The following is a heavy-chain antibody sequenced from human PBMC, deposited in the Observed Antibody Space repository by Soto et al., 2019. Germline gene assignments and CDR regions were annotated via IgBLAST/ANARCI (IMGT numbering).Heavy chain of an antibody. J-gene: IGHJ4*02. CDR2: IYYSGST. Sequence: SETLSLTCTVSGGSISSYYWSWIRQPPGKGLEWIGYIYYSGSTNYNPSLRSRATISVDTSKNQFSLKLSSVTAADTAVYYCARGQVVAAQHWGQGTLVTVSS. CDR1: GGSISSYY. CDR3: ARGQVVAAQH. V-gene: IGHV4-59*12. D-gene: IGHD2-15*01.